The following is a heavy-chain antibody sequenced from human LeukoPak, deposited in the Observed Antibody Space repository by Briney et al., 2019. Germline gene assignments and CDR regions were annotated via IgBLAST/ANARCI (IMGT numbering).Heavy chain of an antibody. CDR2: MNPNSGNT. Sequence: GASVKVSCKASGYTFTSYDINWVRQATGQGLEWMGWMNPNSGNTGYAQKFQGRVTMTRNTSVSTAYMELSSLRSEDTAVYYCAANGVLWFGELHDYWGQGTLVTVSS. CDR3: AANGVLWFGELHDY. V-gene: IGHV1-8*01. J-gene: IGHJ4*02. D-gene: IGHD3-10*01. CDR1: GYTFTSYD.